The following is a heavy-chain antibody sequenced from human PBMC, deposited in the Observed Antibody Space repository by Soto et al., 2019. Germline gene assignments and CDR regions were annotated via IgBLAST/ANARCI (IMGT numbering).Heavy chain of an antibody. Sequence: ASVKVSCKASGYTFTSYGISWVRQAPGQGLEWMGWISAYNGNTNYAQKLQGRVTMTTDTSTSTAYMELRSLRSDDTAVYYCARDRGITIFGVVSSYYYYYMDVWGKGNTVTVSS. CDR1: GYTFTSYG. CDR3: ARDRGITIFGVVSSYYYYYMDV. CDR2: ISAYNGNT. V-gene: IGHV1-18*01. J-gene: IGHJ6*03. D-gene: IGHD3-3*01.